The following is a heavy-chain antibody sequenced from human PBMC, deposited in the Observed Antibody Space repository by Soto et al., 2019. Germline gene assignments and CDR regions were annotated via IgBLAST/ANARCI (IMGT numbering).Heavy chain of an antibody. CDR3: ASAARGQLGELPYYFGY. CDR2: IYYCGPT. Sequence: SETLSLTCTVSGGSISSGGYYWSRIRQQPGKGLEWIGYIYYCGPTYYNPSLKSRVTLTVDTSKNQLSLKLCSVTAADAPAYHCASAARGQLGELPYYFGYWGQRTLVTVSS. D-gene: IGHD3-16*01. J-gene: IGHJ4*02. V-gene: IGHV4-31*03. CDR1: GGSISSGGYY.